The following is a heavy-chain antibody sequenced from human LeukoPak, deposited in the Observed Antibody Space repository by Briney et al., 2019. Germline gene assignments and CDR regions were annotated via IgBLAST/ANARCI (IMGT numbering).Heavy chain of an antibody. D-gene: IGHD4-17*01. J-gene: IGHJ5*02. CDR3: ARRSTTPNVNWFDP. CDR1: GYTFTSHD. Sequence: ASVKVSCKASGYTFTSHDINWVRQATGQGLEWMGWISANYGHTNYAQKFQGRATMTTDTSTNRAYMELRSLRSDDTALYYCARRSTTPNVNWFDPWGQGTLVTVSS. V-gene: IGHV1-18*01. CDR2: ISANYGHT.